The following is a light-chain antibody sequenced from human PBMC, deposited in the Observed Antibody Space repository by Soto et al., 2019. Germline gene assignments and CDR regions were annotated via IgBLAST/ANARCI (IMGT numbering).Light chain of an antibody. CDR2: AAS. CDR1: QSVNSY. CDR3: QQSYSSPRT. J-gene: IGKJ1*01. V-gene: IGKV1-39*01. Sequence: DIQMTQSPSSLSASVGDRVTITCRASQSVNSYLNWYQQKPGTAPKLLIYAASSLQTGVPSRFSGSGSGTDFTLTISSLQPEDFATYYCQQSYSSPRTFGQGTKVAIK.